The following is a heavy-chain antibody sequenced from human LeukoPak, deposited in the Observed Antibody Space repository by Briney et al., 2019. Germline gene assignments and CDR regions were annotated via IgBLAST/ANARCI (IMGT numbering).Heavy chain of an antibody. CDR1: GGSISSSSYY. D-gene: IGHD3-22*01. CDR2: IYYSGST. Sequence: PLETLSLTCTVSGGSISSSSYYWVWIRQPPGEGLEWIGSIYYSGSTYYNPSLKSRVTISVDTSKNQFSLKVSSVTAADTAVYYCARQSGRGDSSDYWGQGTLVTVSS. J-gene: IGHJ4*02. CDR3: ARQSGRGDSSDY. V-gene: IGHV4-39*01.